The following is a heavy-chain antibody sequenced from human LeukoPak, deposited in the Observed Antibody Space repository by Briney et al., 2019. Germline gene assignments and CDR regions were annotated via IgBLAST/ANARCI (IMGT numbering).Heavy chain of an antibody. CDR2: ISGSGGRT. V-gene: IGHV3-23*01. D-gene: IGHD3-22*01. J-gene: IGHJ4*02. Sequence: GGSLRLSCAASVFTFSSYAMSWVRQAPGKGREWVSAISGSGGRTYYADSVKGRFTISRDNTKNTLYLQMNSLRAEDTAVYYCAKRYYYDSSGYYYEAQYYFDYWGQGTLVTVSS. CDR1: VFTFSSYA. CDR3: AKRYYYDSSGYYYEAQYYFDY.